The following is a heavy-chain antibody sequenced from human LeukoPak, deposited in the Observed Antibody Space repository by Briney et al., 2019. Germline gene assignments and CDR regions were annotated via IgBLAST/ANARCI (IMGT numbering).Heavy chain of an antibody. V-gene: IGHV3-23*01. J-gene: IGHJ4*02. Sequence: GGSLRLSCAASGFTFSSYAMSWVRQAPGKGLEWVSAISGSGGSTYYADSVKGRFTISRDNSKNTLYLQMNSLRAEDTAVYYCAKIVARLVAGDIDYWGQGTLVTVSS. CDR2: ISGSGGST. CDR3: AKIVARLVAGDIDY. D-gene: IGHD6-19*01. CDR1: GFTFSSYA.